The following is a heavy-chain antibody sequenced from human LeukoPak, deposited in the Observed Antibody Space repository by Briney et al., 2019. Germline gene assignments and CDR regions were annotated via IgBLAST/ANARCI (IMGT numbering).Heavy chain of an antibody. CDR3: TRGGGGAEAAFDY. CDR2: TYYRSKWKN. Sequence: PSQTLSLTCVISGDSVSSNSACWNWIRQSPSRGLEWLGRTYYRSKWKNDYAASVKSRITINPDTSKNQFSLQLNSVTPDDTAVYYCTRGGGGAEAAFDYWGQGTLVTVSS. V-gene: IGHV6-1*01. J-gene: IGHJ4*02. D-gene: IGHD6-19*01. CDR1: GDSVSSNSAC.